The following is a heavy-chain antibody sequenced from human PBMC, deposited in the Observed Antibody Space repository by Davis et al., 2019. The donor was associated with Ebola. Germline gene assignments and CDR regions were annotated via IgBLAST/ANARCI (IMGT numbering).Heavy chain of an antibody. J-gene: IGHJ6*02. V-gene: IGHV3-21*01. CDR1: GFTFSSYS. CDR3: ARDLYLGSWNYYGMDV. CDR2: ISSSSSYI. D-gene: IGHD2-2*02. Sequence: GESLKISCAASGFTFSSYSMNWVRQAPGKGLEWVSSISSSSSYIYYADSVKGRFTISRDNAKNSLYLQMNGLRAEDTAVYYCARDLYLGSWNYYGMDVWGQGTTVTVSS.